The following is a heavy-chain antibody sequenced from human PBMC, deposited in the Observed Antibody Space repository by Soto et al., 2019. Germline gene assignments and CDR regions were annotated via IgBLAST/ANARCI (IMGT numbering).Heavy chain of an antibody. CDR2: IYPGDSDT. CDR1: GYSFTSYW. Sequence: GESLKISCKGSGYSFTSYWIGWVRQMPGKGLEWMGMIYPGDSDTRYSPSFQGQVSISADKSISTAYLQWSSLKASDTAMYYCAAYRASSGRHIDYWGQGTRDTSPQ. V-gene: IGHV5-51*01. CDR3: AAYRASSGRHIDY. J-gene: IGHJ4*02. D-gene: IGHD6-6*01.